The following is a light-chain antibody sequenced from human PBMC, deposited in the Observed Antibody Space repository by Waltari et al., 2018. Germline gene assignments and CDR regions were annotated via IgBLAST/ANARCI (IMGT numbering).Light chain of an antibody. J-gene: IGKJ4*01. CDR3: QQRSIWPPLT. CDR2: DAS. CDR1: QSVSTY. V-gene: IGKV3-11*01. Sequence: EIVLTQSPATLSLSPGERATLPCRASQSVSTYLAWYQQKPGQAPRLLIYDASNRATGIPARFSGSGSGTDFTLTISSLEPEDFAVYYCQQRSIWPPLTFGGGTKVEIK.